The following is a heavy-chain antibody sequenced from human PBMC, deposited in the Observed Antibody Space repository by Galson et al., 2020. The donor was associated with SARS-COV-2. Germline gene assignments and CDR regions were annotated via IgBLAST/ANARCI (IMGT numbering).Heavy chain of an antibody. Sequence: GESLKIYCKGSGYRFNSDWIAWVRQVPGKGLEWMGIIYPGDSNTRYSPSFQGQVTISVDKSVSTAYLELSSLKASDSAIYYCARQYFYGIDGHYNDVLVVWGQWRMVTVSS. J-gene: IGHJ3*01. D-gene: IGHD3-9*01. CDR3: ARQYFYGIDGHYNDVLVV. V-gene: IGHV5-51*01. CDR2: IYPGDSNT. CDR1: GYRFNSDW.